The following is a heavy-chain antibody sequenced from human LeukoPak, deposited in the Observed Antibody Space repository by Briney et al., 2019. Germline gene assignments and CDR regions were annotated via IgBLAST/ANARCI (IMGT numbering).Heavy chain of an antibody. D-gene: IGHD1-26*01. J-gene: IGHJ3*02. Sequence: GGSLRLSCAASGFTFRKYWLHWVRQAPGKGLVWVSRINPDDESTSYADSVKGRFTISRDNAKSTLYLQMNSLRAEDTAVYYCLTVVETTIDAFDIWGQGTMVTVSS. CDR1: GFTFRKYW. CDR3: LTVVETTIDAFDI. V-gene: IGHV3-74*01. CDR2: INPDDEST.